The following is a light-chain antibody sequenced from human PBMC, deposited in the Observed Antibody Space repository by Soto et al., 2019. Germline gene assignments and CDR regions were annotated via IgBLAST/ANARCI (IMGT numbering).Light chain of an antibody. CDR3: QQFNVYPLT. Sequence: DIQLTQSPSFLSASVGDRVTITCRASQGIRDFLAWYQQKPGKAPKLLIYAASTLQAGVPTRFSGFPAGTEFPLTISNLQPADSATYYCQQFNVYPLTFGGGTKVEIK. CDR1: QGIRDF. V-gene: IGKV1-9*01. J-gene: IGKJ4*01. CDR2: AAS.